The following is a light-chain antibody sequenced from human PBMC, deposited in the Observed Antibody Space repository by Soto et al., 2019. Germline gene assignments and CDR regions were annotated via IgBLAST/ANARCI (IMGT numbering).Light chain of an antibody. CDR2: DVN. Sequence: QSALTQPRSVSGSPGQSVTISCTGTNNDVGFYNYVSWYQQQLGKAPKLLIYDVNKRPSGVPPRFSGSKSANTASLTISGLQPEDTALYYCCSYTRSGTLSFGGGTKVTVL. CDR3: CSYTRSGTLS. CDR1: NNDVGFYNY. V-gene: IGLV2-11*01. J-gene: IGLJ2*01.